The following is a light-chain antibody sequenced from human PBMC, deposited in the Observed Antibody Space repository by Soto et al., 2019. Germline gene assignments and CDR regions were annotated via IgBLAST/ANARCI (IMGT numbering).Light chain of an antibody. J-gene: IGKJ2*02. V-gene: IGKV3D-7*01. Sequence: EIALTQSPASLSLSPGESVTLSCRTSQTISGNYLSWYQRRPGQAPRLLIFGASIRATDIPARFSGSGCGRDFTLAITSLEPEDFAVYYCHQNYDLPWTFGQGTKLEMK. CDR3: HQNYDLPWT. CDR1: QTISGNY. CDR2: GAS.